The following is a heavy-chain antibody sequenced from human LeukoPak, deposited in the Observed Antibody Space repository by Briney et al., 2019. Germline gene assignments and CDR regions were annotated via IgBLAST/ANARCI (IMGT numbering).Heavy chain of an antibody. V-gene: IGHV3-21*01. Sequence: SGGSLRLSCAASGFTFSDYSMNWVRQAPGKGLEWVSSISSSTTYIYYADSLKGRFAISRDNAKKSVYLQMNSLRAEDTAVYYCARGSTYSSGWYTGFDYWGQGTLVTVSS. CDR2: ISSSTTYI. J-gene: IGHJ4*02. D-gene: IGHD6-19*01. CDR1: GFTFSDYS. CDR3: ARGSTYSSGWYTGFDY.